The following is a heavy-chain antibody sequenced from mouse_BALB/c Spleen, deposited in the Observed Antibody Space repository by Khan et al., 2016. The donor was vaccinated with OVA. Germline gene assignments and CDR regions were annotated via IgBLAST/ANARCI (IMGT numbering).Heavy chain of an antibody. D-gene: IGHD2-14*01. CDR1: GYTYTSET. CDR2: INPSHTYT. V-gene: IGHV1-4*01. CDR3: VRSEAYYTYDGYFEV. J-gene: IGHJ1*01. Sequence: QVQLKQSRAELARPGASVKMSCKASGYTYTSETKHWEKQRAELGLEWIGYINPSHTYTNYNQKFKDKATLTADKSSNTAYMPVRGRTSEGSAGYYCVRSEAYYTYDGYFEVRGAGTTDT.